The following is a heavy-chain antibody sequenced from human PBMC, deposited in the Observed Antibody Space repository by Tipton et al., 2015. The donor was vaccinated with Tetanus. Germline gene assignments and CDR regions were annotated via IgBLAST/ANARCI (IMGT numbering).Heavy chain of an antibody. J-gene: IGHJ5*02. CDR3: ARHLYGYWFDP. Sequence: TLSLTCTVSGASISDKKYYWGWIRQAPGKGLEWIASIYFQGDTYYSPSLKSRLTIDVDTSQNLFSLGLTSVTAADTAVYFCARHLYGYWFDPWGQGALVTVSS. V-gene: IGHV4-39*02. CDR2: IYFQGDT. D-gene: IGHD4-17*01. CDR1: GASISDKKYY.